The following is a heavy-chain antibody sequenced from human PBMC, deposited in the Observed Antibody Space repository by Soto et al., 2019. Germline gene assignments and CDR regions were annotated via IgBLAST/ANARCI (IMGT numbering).Heavy chain of an antibody. J-gene: IGHJ4*02. CDR1: GFTFSSYA. D-gene: IGHD3-9*01. CDR3: SRDDSDWFFN. V-gene: IGHV3-30-3*01. Sequence: GGSLRLSCAASGFTFSSYAMHWVRQAPGKGLEWVAVISYDGSNKYYADSVKGRFTISRDNSKNTLYLQMNSLESEDTAVYYCSRDDSDWFFNWGRGTLVTVSS. CDR2: ISYDGSNK.